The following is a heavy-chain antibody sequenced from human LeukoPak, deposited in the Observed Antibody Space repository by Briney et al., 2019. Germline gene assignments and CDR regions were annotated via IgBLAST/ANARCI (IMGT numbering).Heavy chain of an antibody. CDR1: GGSISSYY. CDR3: ARVAGTTVTSNGFDY. D-gene: IGHD4-17*01. V-gene: IGHV4-59*01. CDR2: IYYSGST. J-gene: IGHJ4*02. Sequence: SETLSPTCTVSGGSISSYYWSWIRQPPGKGLEWIGYIYYSGSTNYNPSLKSRVTISVDTSKNQFSLKLSSVTAADTAVYYCARVAGTTVTSNGFDYWGQGTLVTVSS.